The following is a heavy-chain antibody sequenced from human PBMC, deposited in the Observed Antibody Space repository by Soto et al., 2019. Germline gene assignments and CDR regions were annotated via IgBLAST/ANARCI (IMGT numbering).Heavy chain of an antibody. D-gene: IGHD6-13*01. J-gene: IGHJ5*02. V-gene: IGHV1-3*01. CDR2: INAANGDT. CDR3: VRRHVSATGIDWFEP. CDR1: GYTFTSYG. Sequence: ASVKVSCKASGYTFTSYGIHWVRQAPGQRFEWMGWINAANGDTKYSPKFQGRVTITRDTSASTAYMELSSLRSEDTAVYYCVRRHVSATGIDWFEPLGQGTLVILS.